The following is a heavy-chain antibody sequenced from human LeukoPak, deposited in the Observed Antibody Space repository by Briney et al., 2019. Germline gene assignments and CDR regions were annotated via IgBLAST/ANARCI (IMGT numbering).Heavy chain of an antibody. CDR2: MHSSGST. V-gene: IGHV4-4*07. D-gene: IGHD6-19*01. CDR3: ARDGLVSGWGGFNP. J-gene: IGHJ5*02. CDR1: GGSTSSSY. Sequence: PSETLSLTCTVSGGSTSSSYWSWVRQPAGKGLEWIGRMHSSGSTNYNPSLKSGVTLTVDTSKNQLSLNLNSVTAADTAVYYCARDGLVSGWGGFNPWGQGTLVTVSS.